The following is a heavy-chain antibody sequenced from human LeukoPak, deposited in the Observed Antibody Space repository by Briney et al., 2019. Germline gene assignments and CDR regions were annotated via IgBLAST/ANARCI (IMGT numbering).Heavy chain of an antibody. CDR3: AKEWTPRVARTYYFDY. Sequence: GGSLRLSCAASGFTFSSYAMSWVRQAPGKGLEWVSAISGSGGSTYYADSVKGRFTISRDNSKNTLYLQMNSLRAEDTAVYYCAKEWTPRVARTYYFDYWGQGILVTVSS. D-gene: IGHD1-14*01. CDR1: GFTFSSYA. J-gene: IGHJ4*02. V-gene: IGHV3-23*01. CDR2: ISGSGGST.